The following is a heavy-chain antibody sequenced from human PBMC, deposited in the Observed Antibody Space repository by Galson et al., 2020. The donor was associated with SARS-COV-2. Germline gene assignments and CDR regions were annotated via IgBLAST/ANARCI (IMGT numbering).Heavy chain of an antibody. V-gene: IGHV5-51*01. J-gene: IGHJ4*02. Sequence: KIGESLKISCKGSGYRFTSYWIGWVRQMPGKGLEWMGIIYPGDSDTRYSPSFQGQVTISADKSINTAYVQWRSLKASDTAIYYCTRRPASGTTNYDFWGQGTLVTVSS. CDR3: TRRPASGTTNYDF. CDR1: GYRFTSYW. CDR2: IYPGDSDT. D-gene: IGHD1-7*01.